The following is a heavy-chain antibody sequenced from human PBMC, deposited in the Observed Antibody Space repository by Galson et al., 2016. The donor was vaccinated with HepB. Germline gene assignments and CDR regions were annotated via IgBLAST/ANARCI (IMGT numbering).Heavy chain of an antibody. D-gene: IGHD3-10*01. CDR3: AKDYYGSASSMH. CDR2: ISGSSGDT. Sequence: SLRLSCAASGFPFSGFSMNWVRQAPGKGLEWIACISGSSGDTKYADSVRGRFIISRDNGKNSLYLQMNSLRPEDTAIYYCAKDYYGSASSMHWGQGTLVTVSA. CDR1: GFPFSGFS. V-gene: IGHV3-48*01. J-gene: IGHJ1*01.